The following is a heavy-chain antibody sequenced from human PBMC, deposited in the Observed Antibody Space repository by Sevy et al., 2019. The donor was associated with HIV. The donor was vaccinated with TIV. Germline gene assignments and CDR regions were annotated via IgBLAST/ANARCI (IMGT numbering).Heavy chain of an antibody. CDR1: GFTFSSHW. D-gene: IGHD2-2*01. Sequence: GGSLRLSCAASGFTFSSHWMSWVRQAPGKGLEWVANIKQDGSEKYYVDSVKGRFTISRDNAKNSLYLQMNSLRAEDTAVYYCARALVVVPAATLGYWGQGTLVTVSS. J-gene: IGHJ4*02. V-gene: IGHV3-7*01. CDR2: IKQDGSEK. CDR3: ARALVVVPAATLGY.